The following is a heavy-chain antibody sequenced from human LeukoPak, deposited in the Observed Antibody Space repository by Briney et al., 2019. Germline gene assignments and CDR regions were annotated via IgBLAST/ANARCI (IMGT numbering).Heavy chain of an antibody. CDR1: GGTINSYY. CDR2: IYTSGST. V-gene: IGHV4-4*07. CDR3: ARDRLRIPLNY. Sequence: SKTLSLTCTVSGGTINSYYWSWLPTPAGKGRKWLGRIYTSGSTNYNPSLKSRVTMSVDTSKNQFYLKVSSVTTADTDVYYCARDRLRIPLNYWGQGTLVTVSS. J-gene: IGHJ4*02. D-gene: IGHD2-15*01.